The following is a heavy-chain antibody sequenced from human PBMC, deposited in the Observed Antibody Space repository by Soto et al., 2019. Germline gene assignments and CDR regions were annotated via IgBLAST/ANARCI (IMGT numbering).Heavy chain of an antibody. CDR3: ARDRTSNYYYYGMDV. CDR1: GGTFSSYT. CDR2: IIPILGIA. Sequence: QVQLVQSGAEVKKPGSSVKVSCKASGGTFSSYTISWVRQAPGQGLEWMGRIIPILGIANYAQKFQGRVTITADKSTSTADMELSSLRSEDTAVYYCARDRTSNYYYYGMDVWGQGTTVTVSS. J-gene: IGHJ6*02. V-gene: IGHV1-69*08.